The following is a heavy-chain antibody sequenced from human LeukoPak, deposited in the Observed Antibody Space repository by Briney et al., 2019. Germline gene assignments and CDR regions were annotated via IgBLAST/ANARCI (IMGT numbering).Heavy chain of an antibody. Sequence: SETLSLTCTVSGGSISRYYWSWIRQPPGKGLEWIGYIYYSGSTNYNPSLKSRVTISVDTSKNQFSLKPSSVTAADTAVYYCARTEYSGSYYKDAFDIWGQGTMVTVSS. D-gene: IGHD1-26*01. V-gene: IGHV4-59*01. J-gene: IGHJ3*02. CDR2: IYYSGST. CDR1: GGSISRYY. CDR3: ARTEYSGSYYKDAFDI.